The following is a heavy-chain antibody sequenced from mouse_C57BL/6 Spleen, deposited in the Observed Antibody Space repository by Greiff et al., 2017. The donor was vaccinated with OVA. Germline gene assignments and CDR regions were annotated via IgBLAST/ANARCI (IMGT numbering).Heavy chain of an antibody. J-gene: IGHJ3*01. CDR2: INYDGSST. V-gene: IGHV5-16*01. D-gene: IGHD1-1*01. CDR3: ARVDYYGSSSFAY. Sequence: EVHLVESEGGLVQPGSSMKLSCTASGFTFSDYYMAWVRQVPEKGLEWVANINYDGSSTYYLDSLKSRFIISRDNAKNILYLQMSSLKSEDTATYYCARVDYYGSSSFAYWGQGTLVTVSA. CDR1: GFTFSDYY.